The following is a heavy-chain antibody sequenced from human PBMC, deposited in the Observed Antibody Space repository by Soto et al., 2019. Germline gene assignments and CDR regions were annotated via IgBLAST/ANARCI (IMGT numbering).Heavy chain of an antibody. CDR3: AKARNSRDLDV. CDR2: ISYDGSNK. D-gene: IGHD1-7*01. CDR1: GFTFSSYG. V-gene: IGHV3-30*18. Sequence: PGGSLRLSCAASGFTFSSYGMHWVRQAPGKGLEWVAVISYDGSNKYYADSVKGRFTISRDNSKNTLYLQMNSLRAEDTAVYYCAKARNSRDLDVWGQGTTVTVSS. J-gene: IGHJ6*02.